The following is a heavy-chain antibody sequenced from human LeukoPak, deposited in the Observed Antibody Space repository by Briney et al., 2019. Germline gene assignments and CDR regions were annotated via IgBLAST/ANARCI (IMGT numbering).Heavy chain of an antibody. CDR3: ARPGPRYYYDSSGYAYLDY. J-gene: IGHJ4*02. Sequence: SETLSLTCAVYGGSFSGYYWSWIRQPPGKGLEWIGEINHSGSTNYNPSLKSRVTISVDTSKNQFSLKLSSVTAADTAVYYCARPGPRYYYDSSGYAYLDYWGQGTLVTVSS. D-gene: IGHD3-22*01. V-gene: IGHV4-34*01. CDR1: GGSFSGYY. CDR2: INHSGST.